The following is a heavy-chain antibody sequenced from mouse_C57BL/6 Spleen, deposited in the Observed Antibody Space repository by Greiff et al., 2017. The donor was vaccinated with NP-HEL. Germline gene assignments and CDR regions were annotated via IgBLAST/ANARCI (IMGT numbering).Heavy chain of an antibody. CDR3: ARGGNYSPY. CDR2: IYPGSGST. Sequence: VQVVESGAELVKPGASVKMSCKASGYTFTSYWITWVKQRPGQGLEWIGDIYPGSGSTNYNEKFKSKATLTVDTSSSTAYMQLSSLTSEDSAVYYCARGGNYSPYWGQGTSVTVSS. J-gene: IGHJ4*01. CDR1: GYTFTSYW. D-gene: IGHD2-1*01. V-gene: IGHV1-55*01.